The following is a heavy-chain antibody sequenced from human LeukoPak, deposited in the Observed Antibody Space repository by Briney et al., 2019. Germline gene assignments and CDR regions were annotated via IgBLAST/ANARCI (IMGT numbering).Heavy chain of an antibody. Sequence: GGALRLSCAASGFTFSNAWMSWVRQAPGKGLEWVGRIKSKTDGGTTDYAAHGRGRFTIEREEKKNKLYLQMNSLKTEDTAVYYCTTEDYYDSSGYYPTAFDYWGQGTLVTVSS. J-gene: IGHJ4*02. CDR1: GFTFSNAW. CDR3: TTEDYYDSSGYYPTAFDY. CDR2: IKSKTDGGTT. V-gene: IGHV3-15*01. D-gene: IGHD3-22*01.